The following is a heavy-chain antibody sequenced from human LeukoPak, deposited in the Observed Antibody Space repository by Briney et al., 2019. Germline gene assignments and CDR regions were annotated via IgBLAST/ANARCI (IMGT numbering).Heavy chain of an antibody. CDR1: GFTFSSYW. J-gene: IGHJ4*02. CDR3: ASGRNWGTMFDY. D-gene: IGHD7-27*01. Sequence: GGSLRLSCAASGFTFSSYWMHWVRQAPGKGLVWVSRINSDGSSTSYADSVKGRFTISRDNAKNMLYLQMNSLRAEDTAVYYCASGRNWGTMFDYWGQGTLVTVSS. CDR2: INSDGSST. V-gene: IGHV3-74*01.